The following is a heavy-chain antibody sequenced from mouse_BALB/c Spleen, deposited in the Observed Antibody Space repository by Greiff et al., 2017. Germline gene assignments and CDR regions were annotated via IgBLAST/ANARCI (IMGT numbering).Heavy chain of an antibody. CDR3: TRDDGYYFYAMDY. J-gene: IGHJ4*01. CDR2: IYPGNSDT. CDR1: GYTFTSYW. Sequence: VQLKQSGTVLARPGASVKMSCKASGYTFTSYWMHWVKQRPGQGLEWIGAIYPGNSDTSYNQKFKGKAKLTAVTSTSTAYMELSSLTNEDSAVYYCTRDDGYYFYAMDYWGQGTSVTVSS. D-gene: IGHD2-3*01. V-gene: IGHV1-5*01.